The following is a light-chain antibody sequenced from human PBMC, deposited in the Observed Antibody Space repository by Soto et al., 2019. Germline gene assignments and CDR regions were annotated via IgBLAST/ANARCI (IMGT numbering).Light chain of an antibody. CDR1: SGHSSYA. J-gene: IGLJ2*01. CDR3: QTSVTGIVV. Sequence: QLVLTQSASASASLGASVTLTCTLSSGHSSYAIAWHQQQPEKGPRYLMKLNSDGSHSKGDRIPDRFSGSSSGAERYLTISSLQSEDEADYYCQTSVTGIVVFGGGTQLTVL. CDR2: LNSDGSH. V-gene: IGLV4-69*01.